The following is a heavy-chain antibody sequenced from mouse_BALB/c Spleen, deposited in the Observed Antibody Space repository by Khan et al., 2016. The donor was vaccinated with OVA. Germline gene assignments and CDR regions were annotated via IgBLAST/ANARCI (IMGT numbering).Heavy chain of an antibody. J-gene: IGHJ1*01. D-gene: IGHD2-1*01. CDR1: GYTISSYW. Sequence: QVQLKQSGAELMKPGASVKISCKATGYTISSYWTERVKQRLGRGIEWIGAILPGSGSTNYNERFKGKVTFTADTSSNTVYMQFNSLTTDDSAVYYCARYGNHCYFDFWGAGTTVTVSS. V-gene: IGHV1-9*01. CDR3: ARYGNHCYFDF. CDR2: ILPGSGST.